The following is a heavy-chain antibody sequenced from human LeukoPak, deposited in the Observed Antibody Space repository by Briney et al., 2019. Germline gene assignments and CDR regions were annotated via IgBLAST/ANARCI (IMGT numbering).Heavy chain of an antibody. Sequence: GAAVKVSCKACRYTYTSYFMSWVRQAPGKELEWMGWISDYNDNTNYAQKLHGRVTMTTDTSTSAAYMELRSLRSDDTAVYYCARESYVELVPYYYYGMDVGGQGTTVTVSS. V-gene: IGHV1-18*01. CDR3: ARESYVELVPYYYYGMDV. D-gene: IGHD5-24*01. CDR1: RYTYTSYF. J-gene: IGHJ6*02. CDR2: ISDYNDNT.